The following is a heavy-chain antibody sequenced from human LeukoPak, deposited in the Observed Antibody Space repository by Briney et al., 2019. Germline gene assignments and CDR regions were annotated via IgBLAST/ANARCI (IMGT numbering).Heavy chain of an antibody. CDR1: GGTFSSDA. J-gene: IGHJ6*02. V-gene: IGHV1-69*04. Sequence: GASVKVSCKASGGTFSSDAISWVRQAPGQGLEWMGRIIPILGIANYAQKFQGRVTITADKSTSAAYMELSSLRSEDTAVYYCARDAGTYYYYGMDVWGQGTTVTVSS. CDR2: IIPILGIA. CDR3: ARDAGTYYYYGMDV. D-gene: IGHD1-1*01.